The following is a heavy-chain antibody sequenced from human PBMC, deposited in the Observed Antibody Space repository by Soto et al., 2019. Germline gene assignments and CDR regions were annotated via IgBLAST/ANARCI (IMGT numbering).Heavy chain of an antibody. Sequence: QTLSLTCAISGDSVSRNSAAWNLIRQSPSRGLEWLGRTYYRSKWYNDYAISVKSRMIINPDTSKNQFSLQLNSVTPEDTAVYYCVRDYYGSGSTNWFDPWGQGTLVTVS. J-gene: IGHJ5*02. CDR3: VRDYYGSGSTNWFDP. CDR1: GDSVSRNSAA. CDR2: TYYRSKWYN. D-gene: IGHD3-10*01. V-gene: IGHV6-1*01.